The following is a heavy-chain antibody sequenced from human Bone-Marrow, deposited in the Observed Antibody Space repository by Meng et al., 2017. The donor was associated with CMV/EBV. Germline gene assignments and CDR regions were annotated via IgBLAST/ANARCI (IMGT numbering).Heavy chain of an antibody. CDR2: IYYSGST. CDR1: GGSISSYY. V-gene: IGHV4-59*01. J-gene: IGHJ4*02. Sequence: SETLSLTCTVSGGSISSYYWSWIRQPPGKGLEWLGYIYYSGSTNYNPSLKSRVTMSVDTSKNQFSLKLTSVTAADTAVYYCAKRRSGWDQYFDYWGQGTLVTVSS. D-gene: IGHD6-19*01. CDR3: AKRRSGWDQYFDY.